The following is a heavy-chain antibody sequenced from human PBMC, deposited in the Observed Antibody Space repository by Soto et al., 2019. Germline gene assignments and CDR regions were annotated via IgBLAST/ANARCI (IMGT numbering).Heavy chain of an antibody. J-gene: IGHJ4*02. V-gene: IGHV3-33*01. CDR3: AREFKGTGDYFDY. CDR2: IWYDGSNK. D-gene: IGHD1-1*01. Sequence: PGGSLRLSCAASGFTFSSYGMHWVRQAPGKGLEWVAVIWYDGSNKYYADSVKGRFTISRDNSKNTLYLQMNSLRAEDTAVYYCAREFKGTGDYFDYWGQGTLVTVSS. CDR1: GFTFSSYG.